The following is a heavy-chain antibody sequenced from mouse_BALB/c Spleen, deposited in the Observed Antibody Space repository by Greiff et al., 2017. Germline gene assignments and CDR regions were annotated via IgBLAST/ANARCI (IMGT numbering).Heavy chain of an antibody. J-gene: IGHJ2*01. CDR3: ARGEAYYYGSSYDFDY. V-gene: IGHV1S81*02. D-gene: IGHD1-1*01. Sequence: QVQLQQPGAELVKPGASVKLSCKASGYTFTSYWMHWVKQRPGQGLEWIGEINPSNGRTNYNEKFKSKATLTVDKSSSTAYMQLSSLTSEDSAVYYCARGEAYYYGSSYDFDYWGQGTTLTVSS. CDR2: INPSNGRT. CDR1: GYTFTSYW.